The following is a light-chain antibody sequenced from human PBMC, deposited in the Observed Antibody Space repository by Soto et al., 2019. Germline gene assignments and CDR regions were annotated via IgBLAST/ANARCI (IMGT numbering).Light chain of an antibody. CDR1: SNDVGTYNL. V-gene: IGLV2-23*01. Sequence: QSVLTQRASVSGSPGQSITLSCTGTSNDVGTYNLVSWYQQHPGKAPKLIIFEGFKRPSGVPNRFSGSKSGNTASLTISGLQAEDEADYYCSSYAGSTTYVFGTRTKVT. CDR3: SSYAGSTTYV. J-gene: IGLJ1*01. CDR2: EGF.